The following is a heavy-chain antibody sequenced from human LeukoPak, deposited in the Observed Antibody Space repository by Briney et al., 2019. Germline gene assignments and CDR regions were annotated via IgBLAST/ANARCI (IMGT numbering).Heavy chain of an antibody. D-gene: IGHD2/OR15-2a*01. CDR3: AKRFQTPRLCFDP. V-gene: IGHV3-23*01. J-gene: IGHJ5*02. CDR2: ISGSGGST. Sequence: GGALRLSCAASGFTFSSNAMSWVRQAPGKGLEWVSAISGSGGSTYYADSVQGRFTISSDNSKNTLYLQMNSLRAADTAVYYCAKRFQTPRLCFDPWGQGTLVTVSS. CDR1: GFTFSSNA.